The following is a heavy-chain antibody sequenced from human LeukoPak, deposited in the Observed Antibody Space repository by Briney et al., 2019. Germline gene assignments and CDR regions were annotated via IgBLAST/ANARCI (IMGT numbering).Heavy chain of an antibody. Sequence: GASVKVSCKVSGYTHTELSMHWVRQAPGKGLEWMGGFDPEDGETIYAQKFQGRVTMTEDTSTGTAYMELSSLRSEDTAVYYCAIWFGEMRNDAFDTWGQGTMVTVSS. CDR1: GYTHTELS. CDR2: FDPEDGET. CDR3: AIWFGEMRNDAFDT. V-gene: IGHV1-24*01. D-gene: IGHD3-10*01. J-gene: IGHJ3*02.